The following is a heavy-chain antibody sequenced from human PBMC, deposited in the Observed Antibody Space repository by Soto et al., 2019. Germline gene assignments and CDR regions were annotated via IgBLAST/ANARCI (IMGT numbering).Heavy chain of an antibody. CDR2: IIPIFGTA. CDR3: ARDGGRHSGGIDY. V-gene: IGHV1-69*01. D-gene: IGHD1-26*01. J-gene: IGHJ4*02. CDR1: GGTFSSYS. Sequence: QVQLVQSGAEVKKPGSSVKVSCKASGGTFSSYSINWVRHAPGQGLEWMGEIIPIFGTANYAQMFQGRVTITADESTSTAYMELSSLRSEDTAVYYCARDGGRHSGGIDYWGQGTLVTVSS.